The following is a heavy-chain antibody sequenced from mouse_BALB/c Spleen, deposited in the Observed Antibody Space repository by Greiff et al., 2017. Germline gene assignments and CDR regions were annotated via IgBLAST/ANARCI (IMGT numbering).Heavy chain of an antibody. Sequence: EVKLLESGPELVKPGASVKMSCKASGYTFTSYVMHWVKQKPGQGLEWIGYINPYNDGTKYNEKFKGKATLTSDKSSSTAYMELSSLTSEDSAVYYCARVRDYDPAWFAYWGQGTLVTVSA. D-gene: IGHD2-4*01. CDR3: ARVRDYDPAWFAY. V-gene: IGHV1-14*01. J-gene: IGHJ3*01. CDR2: INPYNDGT. CDR1: GYTFTSYV.